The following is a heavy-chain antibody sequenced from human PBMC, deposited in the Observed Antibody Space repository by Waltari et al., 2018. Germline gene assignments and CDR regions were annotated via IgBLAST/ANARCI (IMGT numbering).Heavy chain of an antibody. V-gene: IGHV3-11*01. CDR2: IRSSGSTI. J-gene: IGHJ4*02. Sequence: QVQLVESGGGLVKPGGSLRLSCAASGFTFSDYYMSWIRQAPGKVRELVAYIRSSGSTIYYADSVKGRVTISRDNAKNSLYLQMNSLRAEDTAVYYCARRNEMGLFFDYWGQGTLVTVSS. D-gene: IGHD3-16*01. CDR1: GFTFSDYY. CDR3: ARRNEMGLFFDY.